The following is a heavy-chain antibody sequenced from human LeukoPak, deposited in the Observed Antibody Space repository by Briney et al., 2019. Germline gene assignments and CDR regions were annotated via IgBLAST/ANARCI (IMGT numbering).Heavy chain of an antibody. Sequence: GGSLRLSCAATGFTFSGSWMTWVRQAPGKGLEWVAHIKEDGSDKYYVVSVTGRFTISRDNTKNSLYLQMSSLRAEDTAVYYCATWNSDCEFAYWGQGTLVSVSS. CDR2: IKEDGSDK. J-gene: IGHJ4*02. V-gene: IGHV3-7*05. CDR1: GFTFSGSW. D-gene: IGHD1/OR15-1a*01. CDR3: ATWNSDCEFAY.